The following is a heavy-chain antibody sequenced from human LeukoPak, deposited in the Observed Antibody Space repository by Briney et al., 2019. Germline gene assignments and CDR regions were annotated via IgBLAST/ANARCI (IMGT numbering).Heavy chain of an antibody. CDR3: ARGSPLGGTPGLHS. Sequence: ASVKVSCKASGYTFTDYYMHWVRQAPRQGLERMGWINPNGGGTNYAQKFQDRVTMTRDTSISTAYMELSRLRSDDTAVYSCARGSPLGGTPGLHSWGQGTLVTVSS. D-gene: IGHD1-26*01. V-gene: IGHV1-2*02. CDR1: GYTFTDYY. J-gene: IGHJ4*02. CDR2: INPNGGGT.